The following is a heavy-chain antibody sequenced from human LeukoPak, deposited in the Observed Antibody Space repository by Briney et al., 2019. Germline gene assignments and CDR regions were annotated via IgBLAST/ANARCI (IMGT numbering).Heavy chain of an antibody. CDR2: ISGNGGTT. CDR1: GFTFTSYA. Sequence: PGGSLRLSCAASGFTFTSYAINWVRQAPGKGLGWVSAISGNGGTTYYADSVKGRFTISRDNSKNTLSLQMNSLRAEDTAVYYCAKDVTFRPDDYGGNRLAYWGQGTLVTVSS. J-gene: IGHJ4*02. D-gene: IGHD4-23*01. CDR3: AKDVTFRPDDYGGNRLAY. V-gene: IGHV3-23*01.